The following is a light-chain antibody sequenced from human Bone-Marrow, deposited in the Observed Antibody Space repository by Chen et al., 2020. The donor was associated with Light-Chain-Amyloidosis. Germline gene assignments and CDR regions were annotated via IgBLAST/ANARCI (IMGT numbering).Light chain of an antibody. V-gene: IGKV3-20*01. CDR2: GSS. CDR3: QQYGTSPLT. J-gene: IGKJ4*02. Sequence: ELVLTQSPGTLSLSPGEGANLSCTASQTISSNYLTWYQQKFGQAPRLLIYGSSSRATGIPYRFTGSGSGTDFTLTINRLEPEDFAMYYCQQYGTSPLTFGGGTKVEIK. CDR1: QTISSNY.